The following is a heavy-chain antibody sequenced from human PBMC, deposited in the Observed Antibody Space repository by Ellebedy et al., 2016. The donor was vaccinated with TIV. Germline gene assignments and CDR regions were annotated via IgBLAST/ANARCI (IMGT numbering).Heavy chain of an antibody. D-gene: IGHD2-2*01. CDR3: ARLYCSSTSCWSNYYYGMDV. Sequence: GESLKISCKGSGYSFTSYWIGWVRQMPGKGLEWMGIIYPGDSDTRYSPSFQGQVTISADKSISTAYLQWSSLKASDTAIYYCARLYCSSTSCWSNYYYGMDVWGQGTTVTVSS. V-gene: IGHV5-51*01. CDR1: GYSFTSYW. CDR2: IYPGDSDT. J-gene: IGHJ6*02.